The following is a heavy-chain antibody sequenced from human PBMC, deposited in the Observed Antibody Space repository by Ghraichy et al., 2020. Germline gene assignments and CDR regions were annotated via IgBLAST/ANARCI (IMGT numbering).Heavy chain of an antibody. V-gene: IGHV1-18*04. J-gene: IGHJ4*02. CDR1: GYTFTSYG. CDR2: ISAYNGNT. CDR3: ARDRGRQLRPWEIDY. Sequence: ASVKVSCKASGYTFTSYGISWVRQAPGQGLEWMGWISAYNGNTNYAQKLQGRVTMTTDTSTSTAYMELRSLRSDDTAVYYCARDRGRQLRPWEIDYWGQGTLVTVSS. D-gene: IGHD3-10*01.